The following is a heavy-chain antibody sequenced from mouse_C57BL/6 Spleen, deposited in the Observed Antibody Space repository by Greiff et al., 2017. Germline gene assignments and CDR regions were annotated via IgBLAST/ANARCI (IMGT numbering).Heavy chain of an antibody. Sequence: VQLQQSGAELVRPGASVKLSCTASGFNIKDYYMHWVKQRPEQGLEWIGRIDPEDGDTEYAPKFQGKATMTADTSTNSAYLQRSSLTSEDTSVYYCTTLFYGSSYAFAYWGQGTLDTVSA. CDR1: GFNIKDYY. CDR3: TTLFYGSSYAFAY. J-gene: IGHJ3*01. D-gene: IGHD1-1*01. CDR2: IDPEDGDT. V-gene: IGHV14-1*01.